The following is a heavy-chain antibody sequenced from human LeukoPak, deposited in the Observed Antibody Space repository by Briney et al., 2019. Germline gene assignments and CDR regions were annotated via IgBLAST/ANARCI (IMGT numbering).Heavy chain of an antibody. V-gene: IGHV4-34*01. Sequence: SETLSLTCAVFGGSFSGYYWSWIRQPPGKGLEWIGEINHSGSTNYNPSLKSRVTISVDTSKNQFSLKLSSVTAADTAVYYCARGQYDYVWGSYRLDYWGQGTLVTVSS. CDR2: INHSGST. J-gene: IGHJ4*02. D-gene: IGHD3-16*02. CDR1: GGSFSGYY. CDR3: ARGQYDYVWGSYRLDY.